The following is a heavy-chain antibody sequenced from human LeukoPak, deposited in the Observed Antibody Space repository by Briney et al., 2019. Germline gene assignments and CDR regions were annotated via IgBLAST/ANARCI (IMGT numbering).Heavy chain of an antibody. J-gene: IGHJ4*02. CDR1: GFTFSSYG. D-gene: IGHD4-17*01. V-gene: IGHV3-30*02. CDR3: AKDRMRTVTTGFDY. Sequence: AGGSLRLSCAASGFTFSSYGMHWVRQAPGKGLEWVAFIRYDGSNKYHADSVKGRFTISRDNSKNTLYLQMNSLRAEDTAVYYCAKDRMRTVTTGFDYWGQGTLVTVSS. CDR2: IRYDGSNK.